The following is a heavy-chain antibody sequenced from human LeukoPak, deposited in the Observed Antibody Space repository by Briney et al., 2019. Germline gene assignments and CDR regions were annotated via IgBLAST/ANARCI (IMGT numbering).Heavy chain of an antibody. V-gene: IGHV5-51*01. CDR3: ARLRDNWEDY. D-gene: IGHD1-20*01. J-gene: IGHJ4*02. CDR2: FFPGDSDP. Sequence: GESLEISCKGSGYTFTSYWIVWARRLPGKGPGGMGMFFPGDSDPKYSPSFEGQIPISADKSISSAYRQWSSLKASDTAIYYCARLRDNWEDYWGQGTLVTVSS. CDR1: GYTFTSYW.